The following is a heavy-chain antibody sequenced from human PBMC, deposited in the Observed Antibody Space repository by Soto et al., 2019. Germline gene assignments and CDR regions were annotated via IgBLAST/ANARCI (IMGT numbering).Heavy chain of an antibody. CDR1: AFTFINAW. Sequence: KPGGSLRLSCAASAFTFINAWMTWVRQAPGKGLEWVGRIKSKTDGGTTVYAAPVKGRFTISRDDSKTTLYLQMNSLKTEDTAVYYCTTEERYGDYLKYYYGMDAWDQGTTVTVSS. D-gene: IGHD4-17*01. V-gene: IGHV3-15*01. CDR2: IKSKTDGGTT. CDR3: TTEERYGDYLKYYYGMDA. J-gene: IGHJ6*02.